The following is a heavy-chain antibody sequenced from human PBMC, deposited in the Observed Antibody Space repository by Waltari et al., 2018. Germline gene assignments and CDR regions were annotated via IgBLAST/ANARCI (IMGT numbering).Heavy chain of an antibody. J-gene: IGHJ2*01. CDR2: IRWYGGIT. CDR1: GFTFDDYT. V-gene: IGHV3-43*01. Sequence: EVQLVESGGVVVQPGGSLRLSCSAAGFTFDDYTMHWVRQARGKGMEWVYLIRWYGGITYYADSVKGRFTISRDNSKNSLYLQMNSLGTDYTAWYYCAKDLTGEAYFDLWGRGTLVTVSS. CDR3: AKDLTGEAYFDL. D-gene: IGHD7-27*01.